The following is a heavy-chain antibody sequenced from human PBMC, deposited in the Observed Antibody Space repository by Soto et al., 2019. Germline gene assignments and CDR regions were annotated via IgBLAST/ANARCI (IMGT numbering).Heavy chain of an antibody. CDR2: IYHTGSS. CDR3: AKEGDYSAYDI. D-gene: IGHD4-17*01. Sequence: QLQLQESGSGLVKPSQTLSLTCTVSGGSISSGAYSWGWIRQPPGKGLEWIGYIYHTGSSYYTPSLKNRVTISVVKSKNHFSLELASVTAADTAVYFCAKEGDYSAYDIWGQGTMVIVSS. CDR1: GGSISSGAYS. J-gene: IGHJ3*02. V-gene: IGHV4-30-2*01.